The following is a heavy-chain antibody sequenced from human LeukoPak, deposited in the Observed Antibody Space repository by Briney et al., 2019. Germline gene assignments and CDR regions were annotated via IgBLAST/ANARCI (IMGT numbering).Heavy chain of an antibody. CDR1: GFTFSNYW. CDR3: ARGYYSLGYFDY. J-gene: IGHJ4*02. D-gene: IGHD3-22*01. Sequence: GGSLRLSCAASGFTFSNYWMSWVRQAPGKGLEWVANIKQDGSEKYYVDSVKGRFTISRDNAKNSLFLQMNSLRDEDTAVYYCARGYYSLGYFDYWGQGALVTVSS. CDR2: IKQDGSEK. V-gene: IGHV3-7*02.